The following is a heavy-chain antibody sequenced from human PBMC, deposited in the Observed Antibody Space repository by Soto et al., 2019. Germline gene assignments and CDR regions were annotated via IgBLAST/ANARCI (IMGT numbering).Heavy chain of an antibody. D-gene: IGHD7-27*01. J-gene: IGHJ5*02. CDR1: GASVSSGDYY. CDR2: IYSSGNT. V-gene: IGHV4-30-4*01. Sequence: QVQLQVSGPGLVEPSQTLSLTCTVSGASVSSGDYYWTWIRQPPGKDLEWIGYIYSSGNTNYNPSIRRRVTMSKDTSKNQFSLKLSSVTAADTAVYYCARRVTGGGERFDPWGQGTLVTVSS. CDR3: ARRVTGGGERFDP.